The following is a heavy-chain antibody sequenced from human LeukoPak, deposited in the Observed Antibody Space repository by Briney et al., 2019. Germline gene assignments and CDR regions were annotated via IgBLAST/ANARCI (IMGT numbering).Heavy chain of an antibody. J-gene: IGHJ4*02. CDR1: GFTFSSYG. D-gene: IGHD3-3*01. Sequence: GGSLRLSCAASGFTFSSYGMHWVRQAPGKGLEWVAFIRYDGSNKYYADSVKGRFTISRDNSKNTLYLQMNSLRAEDTAVYYCAKRRNLEWLLYFDYWGQGTLVTVSS. V-gene: IGHV3-30*02. CDR3: AKRRNLEWLLYFDY. CDR2: IRYDGSNK.